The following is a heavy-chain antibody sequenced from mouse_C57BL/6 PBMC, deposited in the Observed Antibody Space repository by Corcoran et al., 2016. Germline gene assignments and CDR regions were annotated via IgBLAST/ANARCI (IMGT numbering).Heavy chain of an antibody. CDR1: GYTFTTYG. J-gene: IGHJ3*01. CDR3: ARWSDYDDAY. Sequence: QIQLVQSGPELKKPGETVKISCKASGYTFTTYGMSWVKQAPGKGLKWMGWINTYSGVPTYADDFKGRFAFSLETSASTAYLQINNLKNEDTATYFWARWSDYDDAYWGQGTLVTVS. CDR2: INTYSGVP. D-gene: IGHD2-4*01. V-gene: IGHV9-3*01.